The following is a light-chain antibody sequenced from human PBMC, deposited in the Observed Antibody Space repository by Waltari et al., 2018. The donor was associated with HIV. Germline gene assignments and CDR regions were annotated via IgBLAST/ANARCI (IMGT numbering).Light chain of an antibody. CDR1: QDISSH. CDR3: QQLDPYPIT. CDR2: SAS. Sequence: DIQLTQYPSFLSASVRDRVTITCRASQDISSHLAWYQQKPGKAPKLLIYSASTLESGVPSRFSGTRFGTEFTLTISSLQPEDFATYYCQQLDPYPITFGQGTRLEIK. V-gene: IGKV1-9*01. J-gene: IGKJ5*01.